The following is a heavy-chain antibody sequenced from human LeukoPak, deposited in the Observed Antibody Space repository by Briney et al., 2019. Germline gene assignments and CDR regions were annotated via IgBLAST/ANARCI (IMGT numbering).Heavy chain of an antibody. V-gene: IGHV3-9*03. CDR3: AKGTGYSSGWPDY. Sequence: SLRLSCAASGFTFDDYAMHWVRQAPGKGLEWVSGISWNSGSIGYADSVKGRFTISRDNAKNSLYLQMNSLRAEDMALYYCAKGTGYSSGWPDYWGQGTLVTVSS. J-gene: IGHJ4*02. CDR1: GFTFDDYA. D-gene: IGHD6-19*01. CDR2: ISWNSGSI.